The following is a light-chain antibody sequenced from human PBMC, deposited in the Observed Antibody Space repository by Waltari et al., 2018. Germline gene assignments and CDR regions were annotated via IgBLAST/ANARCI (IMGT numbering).Light chain of an antibody. CDR1: TSSIGKYS. CDR3: EAWDDRLTAEV. CDR2: DSR. Sequence: QSALTQPPSVSAAPGQKVTISCSGSTSSIGKYSVSWYQQLPGTAPKLLIYDSRKRPSGIPGRFSASKSGTSATLEIGGLRPEDEAHYYCEAWDDRLTAEVFGTGTEVTVL. J-gene: IGLJ1*01. V-gene: IGLV1-51*01.